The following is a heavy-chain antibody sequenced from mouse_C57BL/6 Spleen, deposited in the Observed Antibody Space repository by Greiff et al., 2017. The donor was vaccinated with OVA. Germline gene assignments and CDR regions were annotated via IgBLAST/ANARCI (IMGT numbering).Heavy chain of an antibody. CDR2: IDPANGNT. CDR3: ASPYYYGSSPWFAY. Sequence: VQLKESVAELVRPGASVKLSCTASGFNIKNTYMHWVKQRPEQGLEWIGRIDPANGNTKYAPKFQGKATITADTSSNTAYLQLSSLTSEDTAIYYCASPYYYGSSPWFAYWGQGTLVTVSA. CDR1: GFNIKNTY. V-gene: IGHV14-3*01. D-gene: IGHD1-1*01. J-gene: IGHJ3*01.